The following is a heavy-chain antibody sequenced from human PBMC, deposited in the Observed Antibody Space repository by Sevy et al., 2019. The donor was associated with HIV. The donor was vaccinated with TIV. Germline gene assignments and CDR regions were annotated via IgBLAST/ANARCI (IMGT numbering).Heavy chain of an antibody. J-gene: IGHJ6*02. CDR2: ISYDGSNK. D-gene: IGHD3-22*01. V-gene: IGHV3-30-3*01. CDR1: GFTFSNFA. Sequence: GGSLRLSCAASGFTFSNFAMHWVRQAPGKGLEWVAVISYDGSNKYYADSVKGRFTISRVNSKNTLYLQMNSLRPEDTAVYYCANGLRSDSSDYYYSDDYYHGMDVWGQGTTVTVSS. CDR3: ANGLRSDSSDYYYSDDYYHGMDV.